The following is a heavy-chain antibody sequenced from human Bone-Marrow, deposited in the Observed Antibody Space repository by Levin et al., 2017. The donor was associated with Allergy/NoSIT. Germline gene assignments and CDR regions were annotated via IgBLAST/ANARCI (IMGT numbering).Heavy chain of an antibody. V-gene: IGHV3-23*01. Sequence: GESLKISCAASGFTFSSYAMSWVRQAPGKGLEWVSAISGSGGSTYYADSVKGRFTISRDNSKNTLYLQMNSLRAEDTAVYYCAKHPPATRVVSSYYYYYMDVWGKGTTVTVSS. CDR1: GFTFSSYA. CDR2: ISGSGGST. CDR3: AKHPPATRVVSSYYYYYMDV. J-gene: IGHJ6*03. D-gene: IGHD3-22*01.